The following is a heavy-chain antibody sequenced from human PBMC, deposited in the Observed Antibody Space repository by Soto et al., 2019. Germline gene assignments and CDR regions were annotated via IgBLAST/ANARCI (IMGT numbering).Heavy chain of an antibody. Sequence: GESLKISCAASGFTFSSYAMSWVRQAPGKGLEWVSAISGSGGSTYYADSVKGRFTISRDNSKNTLYLQMNSLRSEDTAVYYCAAEGTSGDIMTGTTNTYYYGMDVWGQGTTVTVSS. D-gene: IGHD1-7*01. CDR1: GFTFSSYA. J-gene: IGHJ6*02. CDR2: ISGSGGST. CDR3: AAEGTSGDIMTGTTNTYYYGMDV. V-gene: IGHV3-23*01.